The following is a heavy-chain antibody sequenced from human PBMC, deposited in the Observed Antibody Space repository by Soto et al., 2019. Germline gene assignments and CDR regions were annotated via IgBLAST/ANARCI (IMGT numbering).Heavy chain of an antibody. CDR1: GFTFSGST. D-gene: IGHD5-12*01. J-gene: IGHJ4*02. V-gene: IGHV3-73*01. Sequence: EVQLVESGGGLVQPGGSLKLSCAASGFTFSGSTMHWVRQASGKGLEWVGRIRSKANSYATAYAASVRGRFTISRDDSKNTAYLQMNSLKTEDTAVYCCSSVNSGYDNDYFDYWGQGTLVTVSS. CDR2: IRSKANSYAT. CDR3: SSVNSGYDNDYFDY.